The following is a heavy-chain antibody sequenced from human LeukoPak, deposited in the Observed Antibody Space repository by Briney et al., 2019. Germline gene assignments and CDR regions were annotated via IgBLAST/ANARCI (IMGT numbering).Heavy chain of an antibody. CDR1: GLTFKNAW. CDR2: IKSKNVGGTT. J-gene: IGHJ5*02. Sequence: GGSLSPSFEASGLTFKNAWMNWFRKPQGRGLSWVGRIKSKNVGGTTDYAAPVKGRFTISRDDSKNTVYLQMNSLKIEDTAVYYCTSHAAFDPWGQGTLVTVSS. V-gene: IGHV3-15*01. CDR3: TSHAAFDP.